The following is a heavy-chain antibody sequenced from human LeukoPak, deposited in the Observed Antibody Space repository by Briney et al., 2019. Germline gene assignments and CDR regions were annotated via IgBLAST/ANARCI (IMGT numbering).Heavy chain of an antibody. CDR2: IFAGGST. V-gene: IGHV3-66*01. CDR3: SRDRGGIDY. D-gene: IGHD3-10*01. Sequence: GGSLRLSCATSGFTVSSNYMSWVRQAPGKGLEWVSVIFAGGSTYYADSVKGRFTISRDNSKNTLYLQMNSLRAEDTAVYYCSRDRGGIDYWGQGTLVTVSS. J-gene: IGHJ4*02. CDR1: GFTVSSNY.